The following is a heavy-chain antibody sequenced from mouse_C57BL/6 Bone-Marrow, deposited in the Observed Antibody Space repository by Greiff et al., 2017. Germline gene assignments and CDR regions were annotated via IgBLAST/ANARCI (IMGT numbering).Heavy chain of an antibody. Sequence: ESGPGLVKPSQSLSLTCSVTGYSITSGYYWNWIRQLPGNKLEWMGYISYDGSNNYNPSLKNRITITRDTSKNQFFLKLDSVTTEDTATYYCARGYFDYWGQGTTLTVSS. CDR2: ISYDGSN. CDR3: ARGYFDY. V-gene: IGHV3-6*01. J-gene: IGHJ2*01. CDR1: GYSITSGYY.